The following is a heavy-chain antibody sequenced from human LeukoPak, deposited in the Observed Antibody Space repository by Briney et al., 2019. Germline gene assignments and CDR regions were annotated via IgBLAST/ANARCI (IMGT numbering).Heavy chain of an antibody. V-gene: IGHV4-59*01. CDR1: GGSISSYF. J-gene: IGHJ4*02. Sequence: PSETLSLTCTVSGGSISSYFWSWLRQPPGKGLEWIGSIYYSGSTNYNPSLKSRVAISVDTSKNQFTLKLNSVTAVDTAVYYCARSWYRSGYYFDYWGQGALVTVSS. CDR3: ARSWYRSGYYFDY. CDR2: IYYSGST. D-gene: IGHD3-22*01.